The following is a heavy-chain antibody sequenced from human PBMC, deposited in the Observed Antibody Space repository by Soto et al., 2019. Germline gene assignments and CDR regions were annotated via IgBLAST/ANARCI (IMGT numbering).Heavy chain of an antibody. V-gene: IGHV4-39*07. J-gene: IGHJ5*02. D-gene: IGHD3-10*01. CDR3: ARGSGSYANDNWFDP. CDR2: MYYSGST. CDR1: GGSISSSDFY. Sequence: PSETLSLTCTVSGGSISSSDFYWGWLRQTPGKGLEFIGNMYYSGSTYYNPSLKSRVTISVDTSKNQFSLKLSSVTAADTAVYYCARGSGSYANDNWFDPWGQGTLVTVSS.